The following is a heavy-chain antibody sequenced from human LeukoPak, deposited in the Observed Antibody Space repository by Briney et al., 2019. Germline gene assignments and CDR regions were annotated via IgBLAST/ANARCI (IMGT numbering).Heavy chain of an antibody. D-gene: IGHD6-13*01. J-gene: IGHJ1*01. Sequence: GGSPRLSCAASGFTFSSYAMSWVRQAPGKGLEWVSAISGSGGSTYYADSVKGRFTISRDNSKNTLYLQMNSLRAEDTAVYYCAKLIAAVGFQHWGQGTLVTVSS. V-gene: IGHV3-23*01. CDR1: GFTFSSYA. CDR2: ISGSGGST. CDR3: AKLIAAVGFQH.